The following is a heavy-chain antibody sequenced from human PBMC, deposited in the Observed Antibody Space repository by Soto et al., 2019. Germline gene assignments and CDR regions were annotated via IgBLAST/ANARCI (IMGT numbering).Heavy chain of an antibody. CDR2: IYYSGST. J-gene: IGHJ6*02. CDR3: ARDRSGSYYGMDV. Sequence: SETLSLTCTVPGGSISSYYWSWIRQPPGKGLEWIGYIYYSGSTNYNPSLKSRVTISVDTSKNQFSLKLSSVTAADTAVYYCARDRSGSYYGMDVWGQGTTVTVS. V-gene: IGHV4-59*01. CDR1: GGSISSYY. D-gene: IGHD1-26*01.